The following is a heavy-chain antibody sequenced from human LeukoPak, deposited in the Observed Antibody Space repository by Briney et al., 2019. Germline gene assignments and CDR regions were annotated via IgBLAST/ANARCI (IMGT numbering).Heavy chain of an antibody. V-gene: IGHV3-30*03. Sequence: PGGSLRLSCAASGFTLRSYSMHWVRQAPGKGLEWVALISYDASNKYYADSVKGRFTISRDNSENTLYLQMNSLRAEDTAVYYCARATNYYYDSSGYAPDFDYWGQGTLVTVSS. CDR1: GFTLRSYS. J-gene: IGHJ4*02. CDR2: ISYDASNK. CDR3: ARATNYYYDSSGYAPDFDY. D-gene: IGHD3-22*01.